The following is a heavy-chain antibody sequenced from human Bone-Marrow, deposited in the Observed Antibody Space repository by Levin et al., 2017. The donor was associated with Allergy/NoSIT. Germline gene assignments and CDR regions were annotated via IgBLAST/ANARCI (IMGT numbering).Heavy chain of an antibody. CDR1: GFTFSSHA. CDR3: ARDVIGKYSFDY. J-gene: IGHJ4*02. Sequence: SCAASGFTFSSHAIHWVRQAQGRGLEWVAYISTDGNAQYYIDSVKGRLFVSRDNSKNTVSLQMNSLTTEDTAVYYCARDVIGKYSFDYWGQGSLVTVSS. D-gene: IGHD2/OR15-2a*01. CDR2: ISTDGNAQ. V-gene: IGHV3-30-3*01.